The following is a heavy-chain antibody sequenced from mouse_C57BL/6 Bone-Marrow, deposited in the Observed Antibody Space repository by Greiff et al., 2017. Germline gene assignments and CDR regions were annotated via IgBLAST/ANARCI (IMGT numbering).Heavy chain of an antibody. J-gene: IGHJ4*01. CDR1: GYSITSDY. V-gene: IGHV3-8*01. Sequence: EVKLMESGPGLAKPSQTLSLTCSVTGYSITSDYWNWIRKFPGNKLEYMGYISYSGSTYYNPSLKSRISITRDTSKNQYYLQLNSVTTEDTATYYCARSSIYYDYGGYAMDYWGQGTSVTVSS. D-gene: IGHD2-4*01. CDR2: ISYSGST. CDR3: ARSSIYYDYGGYAMDY.